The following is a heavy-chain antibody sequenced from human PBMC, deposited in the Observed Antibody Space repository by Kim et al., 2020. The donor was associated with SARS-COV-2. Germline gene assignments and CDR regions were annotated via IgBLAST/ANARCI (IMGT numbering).Heavy chain of an antibody. CDR2: IYPGDSDT. J-gene: IGHJ6*02. V-gene: IGHV5-51*01. D-gene: IGHD2-21*02. Sequence: GESLKISCKGSGYSFTSYWIGWVRQMPGKGLEWMGIIYPGDSDTRYSPSFQGQVTISADKSISTAYLQWSSLKASDTAMYYCAITYRTWGVTAIPYYYYGMDVWGQGTTVTVSS. CDR3: AITYRTWGVTAIPYYYYGMDV. CDR1: GYSFTSYW.